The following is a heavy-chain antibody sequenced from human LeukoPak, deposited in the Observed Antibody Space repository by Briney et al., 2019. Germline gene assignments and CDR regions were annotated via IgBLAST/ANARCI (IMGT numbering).Heavy chain of an antibody. Sequence: GGSLRLSGAASGFTFRDFGMNWVRQIPGKGLEWISHINGGGDSTHYADSVKGRFTISRDNSQNTLFVQMNSLRVDDSATYYCVKGPYYESPALDSWGQGTLVTVSS. CDR2: INGGGDST. CDR3: VKGPYYESPALDS. CDR1: GFTFRDFG. D-gene: IGHD3-3*01. V-gene: IGHV3-23*01. J-gene: IGHJ4*02.